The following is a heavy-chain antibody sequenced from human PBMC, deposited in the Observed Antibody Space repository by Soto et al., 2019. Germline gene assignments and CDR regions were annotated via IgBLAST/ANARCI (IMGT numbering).Heavy chain of an antibody. CDR3: AKSETPGYYYYYGMDV. CDR1: GFTFSSYG. J-gene: IGHJ6*02. Sequence: QVQLVESGGGVVQPGRSLRLSCAASGFTFSSYGMHWVRQAPGKGLEWVAVISYDGSNKYYADSVKGRFTISRDNSKNTLYPQMNSLRAEDTAVYYCAKSETPGYYYYYGMDVWGQGTTVTVSS. V-gene: IGHV3-30*18. CDR2: ISYDGSNK. D-gene: IGHD3-10*01.